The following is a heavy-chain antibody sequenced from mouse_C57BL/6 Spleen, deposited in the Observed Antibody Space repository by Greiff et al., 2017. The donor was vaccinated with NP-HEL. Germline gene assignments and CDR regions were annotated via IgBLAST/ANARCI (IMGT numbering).Heavy chain of an antibody. V-gene: IGHV1-76*01. CDR2: IYPGSGNT. D-gene: IGHD3-2*02. Sequence: VMLVESGAELVRPGASVKLSCKASGYTFTDSYINWVKQRPGQGLEWIARIYPGSGNTYYNEKFKGKATLPAEKSSSTAYMQLSSLTSEYSAVYFCARERGSSGPFDYWGQGTTLTVSS. CDR1: GYTFTDSY. CDR3: ARERGSSGPFDY. J-gene: IGHJ2*01.